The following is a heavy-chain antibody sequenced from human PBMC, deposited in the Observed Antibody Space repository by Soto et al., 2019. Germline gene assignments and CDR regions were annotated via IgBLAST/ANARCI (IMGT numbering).Heavy chain of an antibody. CDR3: AKGARATWFGEYYMDV. J-gene: IGHJ6*03. CDR2: ISWNSGSI. CDR1: GFTFDDYA. V-gene: IGHV3-9*01. D-gene: IGHD3-10*01. Sequence: GGSLRLSCAASGFTFDDYAMHWVRQAPGKGLEWVSGISWNSGSIGYADSVKGRFTISRDNAKNSLYLQMNSLRAEDTALYYCAKGARATWFGEYYMDVWGKGTTVTVSS.